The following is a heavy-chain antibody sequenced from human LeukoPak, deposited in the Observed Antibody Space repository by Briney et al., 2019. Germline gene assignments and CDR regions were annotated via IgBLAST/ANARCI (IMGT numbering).Heavy chain of an antibody. V-gene: IGHV4-30-4*08. CDR1: GGSISSDDYY. CDR3: ARVRDGYNSYYFDY. D-gene: IGHD5-24*01. CDR2: IYYSGST. Sequence: TSQTLSLTCTVSGGSISSDDYYWSWLRQPPGKGLERIGFIYYSGSTYYKPSLKSRVTISMDTSKNQFSLRLSSVTAADTAVYYCARVRDGYNSYYFDYWGQGTLVTVSS. J-gene: IGHJ4*02.